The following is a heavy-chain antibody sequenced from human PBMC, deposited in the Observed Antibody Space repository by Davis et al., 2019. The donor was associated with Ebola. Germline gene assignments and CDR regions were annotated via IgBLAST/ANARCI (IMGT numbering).Heavy chain of an antibody. J-gene: IGHJ4*02. Sequence: GESLKISCAASGFAFSSHAMYWVRQAPGKGLEWVAIISYDGSNEHYADSVKGRFTISRDNSKNTLYLQMNSLRAEDTAVYYCARDHGRWFIDYWGQGTLVTVSS. D-gene: IGHD4-23*01. CDR1: GFAFSSHA. CDR3: ARDHGRWFIDY. V-gene: IGHV3-30*04. CDR2: ISYDGSNE.